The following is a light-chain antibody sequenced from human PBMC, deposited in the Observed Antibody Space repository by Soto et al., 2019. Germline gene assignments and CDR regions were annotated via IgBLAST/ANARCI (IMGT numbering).Light chain of an antibody. CDR2: GAS. Sequence: DIVLTQSPGALSFSPLERATLSGRASQSVSSSYLAWYQQKLGQAPRLLIYGASNRATGVPDRFSGSGSGTDFTLTISRLEPEDFAVYYCQQYGSSPPWTFGQGTKVDIK. J-gene: IGKJ1*01. CDR3: QQYGSSPPWT. V-gene: IGKV3-20*01. CDR1: QSVSSSY.